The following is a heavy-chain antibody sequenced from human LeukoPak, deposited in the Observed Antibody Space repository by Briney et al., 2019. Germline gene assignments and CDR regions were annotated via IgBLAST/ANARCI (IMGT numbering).Heavy chain of an antibody. Sequence: ASVKVSCKASGYTFTSYGISWVRQAPGQGLEWMGWISAYNGNTNYAQKLQGRVTMTTDTSTSTAYMVLRSLRSDDTAVYYCARDPGSGSQFSYWFDPWGQGTLVTVSS. CDR3: ARDPGSGSQFSYWFDP. CDR1: GYTFTSYG. V-gene: IGHV1-18*04. CDR2: ISAYNGNT. J-gene: IGHJ5*02. D-gene: IGHD3-10*01.